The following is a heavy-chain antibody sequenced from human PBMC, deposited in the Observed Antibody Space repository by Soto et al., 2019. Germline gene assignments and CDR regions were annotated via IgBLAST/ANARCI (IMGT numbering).Heavy chain of an antibody. CDR1: GFTFISYW. CDR2: IKQDGSEK. CDR3: ARDGPDVNIVATIMGDYMDV. V-gene: IGHV3-7*01. D-gene: IGHD5-12*01. Sequence: PGGSLRLSCAASGFTFISYWMSWVRQAPGKGLEWVANIKQDGSEKYYVDSVKGRFTISRDNAKNSLYLQMNSLRAEDTAVYYCARDGPDVNIVATIMGDYMDVWGKGTTVTVSS. J-gene: IGHJ6*03.